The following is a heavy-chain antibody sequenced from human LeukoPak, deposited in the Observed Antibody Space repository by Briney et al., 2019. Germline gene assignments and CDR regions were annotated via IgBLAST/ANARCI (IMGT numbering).Heavy chain of an antibody. CDR3: ARSRQASGLFSS. J-gene: IGHJ5*02. CDR1: GYAIISGGFS. D-gene: IGHD3-10*01. CDR2: IYDRGPA. Sequence: SETLSLTCTVSGYAIISGGFSWNWIRQPPGKGLEWIGCIYDRGPAHYNPSLKSRFTISVDRPKIQFFLNVTSLTAADTAVYYCARSRQASGLFSSWGQGTLVVVSS. V-gene: IGHV4-30-2*01.